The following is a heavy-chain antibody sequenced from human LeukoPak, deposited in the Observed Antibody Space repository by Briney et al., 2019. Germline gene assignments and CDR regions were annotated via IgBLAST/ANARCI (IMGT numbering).Heavy chain of an antibody. Sequence: SVKVSCKASGGTFSSYAISWVQQVPGQGLEWMGGIIPIFGTANYAQKFQGRVTITADESTSTAYMELSSLRSEDTAVYYCARGLTTVTTGYYYYYYMDVWGKGTTVTVSS. V-gene: IGHV1-69*13. CDR1: GGTFSSYA. CDR2: IIPIFGTA. CDR3: ARGLTTVTTGYYYYYYMDV. D-gene: IGHD4-11*01. J-gene: IGHJ6*03.